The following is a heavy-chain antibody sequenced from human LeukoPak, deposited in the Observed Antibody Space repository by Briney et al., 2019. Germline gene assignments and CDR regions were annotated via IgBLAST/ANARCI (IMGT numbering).Heavy chain of an antibody. CDR3: ARWGEGDYGDYVDY. J-gene: IGHJ4*02. CDR1: GGSISSSDYY. CDR2: INHSGST. Sequence: SETLSLTCSVSGGSISSSDYYWSWIRQPPGKGLEWIGEINHSGSTNYNPSLKSRVTISVDTSKNQFSLKLSSVTAADTAVYYCARWGEGDYGDYVDYWGQGTLVTVSS. V-gene: IGHV4-39*07. D-gene: IGHD4-17*01.